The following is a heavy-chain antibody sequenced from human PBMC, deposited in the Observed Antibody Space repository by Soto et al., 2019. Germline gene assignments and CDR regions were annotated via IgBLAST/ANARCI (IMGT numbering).Heavy chain of an antibody. CDR1: GGSISSNSHY. D-gene: IGHD6-19*01. Sequence: SETLSLTCTVSGGSISSNSHYWGWIRQPPGKGLEWIGSIYYSGNTYYNSSLKSRVTISVDTSQNQFSLKLSSVTAADTAVYYCARQETEWLESKINWFDPWGQGTLVTVSS. V-gene: IGHV4-39*01. CDR2: IYYSGNT. CDR3: ARQETEWLESKINWFDP. J-gene: IGHJ5*02.